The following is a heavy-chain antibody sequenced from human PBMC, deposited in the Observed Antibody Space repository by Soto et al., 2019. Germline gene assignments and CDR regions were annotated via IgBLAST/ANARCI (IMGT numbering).Heavy chain of an antibody. CDR1: GGSISSGDYY. V-gene: IGHV4-30-4*01. J-gene: IGHJ6*02. D-gene: IGHD3-3*01. Sequence: SETLSLTCTVSGGSISSGDYYWSWIRQPPGKGLEWIGYIYYSGSTYYNPSLKSRVTISVDTSKNQFSLKLSSVTAADTAVYSCARGGYDFWTGYAPYSGMGVWGQGTPVTVSS. CDR3: ARGGYDFWTGYAPYSGMGV. CDR2: IYYSGST.